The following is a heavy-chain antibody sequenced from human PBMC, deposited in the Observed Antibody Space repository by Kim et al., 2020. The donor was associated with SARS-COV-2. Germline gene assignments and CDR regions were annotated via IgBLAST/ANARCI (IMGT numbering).Heavy chain of an antibody. Sequence: GGSLRLSCAASGFSFSDFDMNWVRQAPGKGLEWVSSISRTSAYIHYADSVQGRFTVSRDNAKYSLYLQMDRLRVDDTAVYYCARDPRFRSVTSEWFNPWG. CDR3: ARDPRFRSVTSEWFNP. V-gene: IGHV3-21*01. CDR1: GFSFSDFD. J-gene: IGHJ5*02. D-gene: IGHD1-26*01. CDR2: ISRTSAYI.